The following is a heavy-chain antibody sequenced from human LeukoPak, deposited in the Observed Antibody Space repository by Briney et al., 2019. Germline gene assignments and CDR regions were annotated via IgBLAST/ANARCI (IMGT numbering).Heavy chain of an antibody. V-gene: IGHV4-39*01. J-gene: IGHJ4*02. Sequence: PSETLSLTCTVSGGSISSSSYYWGWIRQPPGKGLEWIGSIYYSGSTYYNPSLKSRVTISVDTSKNQFSLKLSSVTAADTAVYYCARMSKVADSYFDYWGQGTLVTVSS. CDR2: IYYSGST. CDR3: ARMSKVADSYFDY. D-gene: IGHD6-19*01. CDR1: GGSISSSSYY.